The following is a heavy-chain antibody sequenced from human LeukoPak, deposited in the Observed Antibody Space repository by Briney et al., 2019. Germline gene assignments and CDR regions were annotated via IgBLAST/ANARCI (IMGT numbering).Heavy chain of an antibody. CDR3: ARSWGSSSGIDN. J-gene: IGHJ4*02. V-gene: IGHV4-59*01. CDR1: GGSFSSYY. D-gene: IGHD6-13*01. CDR2: IYYGGDT. Sequence: PSETLSLTCTVSGGSFSSYYWSRIRQPPGKGLEWIGYIYYGGDTNYNPSLKSRVTISVDTSKNQFSLKLSSVTAADTAVFYCARSWGSSSGIDNWGQGTLVTVSS.